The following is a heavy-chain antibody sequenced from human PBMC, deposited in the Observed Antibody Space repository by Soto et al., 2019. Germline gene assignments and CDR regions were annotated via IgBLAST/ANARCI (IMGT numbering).Heavy chain of an antibody. CDR1: GFIFSSDW. V-gene: IGHV3-74*01. D-gene: IGHD3-22*01. Sequence: GGSLRLSCAASGFIFSSDWMHWVRQAPGKGPVWVSRIDTDGSGTTYADSVKGRFTISRDNARNTVYLQMNSLRAEDTAVYYCARVVDYYDPYYYYGMDVWGQGTTVTV. J-gene: IGHJ6*02. CDR3: ARVVDYYDPYYYYGMDV. CDR2: IDTDGSGT.